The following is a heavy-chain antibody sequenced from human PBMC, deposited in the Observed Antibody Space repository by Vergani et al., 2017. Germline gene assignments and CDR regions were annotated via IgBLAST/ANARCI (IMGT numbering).Heavy chain of an antibody. D-gene: IGHD2-2*01. V-gene: IGHV3-48*01. CDR2: ISSSSSTI. CDR1: GFTFSSYS. Sequence: EVQLVESGGGLVQPGGSLRLSCAASGFTFSSYSMNWVRQAPGKGLEWVSYISSSSSTIYYADSVKGRFTISRDNAKNSLYLQMNSLRAEDTAVYYCATSRYCSSTSCSLYYYYGMDVWGQGTTVTVSS. J-gene: IGHJ6*02. CDR3: ATSRYCSSTSCSLYYYYGMDV.